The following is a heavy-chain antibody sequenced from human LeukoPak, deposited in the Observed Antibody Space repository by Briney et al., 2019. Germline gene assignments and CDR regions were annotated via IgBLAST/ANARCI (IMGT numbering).Heavy chain of an antibody. V-gene: IGHV6-1*01. CDR1: GDSVSSNSAA. D-gene: IGHD3-22*01. CDR3: ARDYYDSSGYFRYNWFDP. Sequence: SQTLSLTCAISGDSVSSNSAAWNWIRQSPSRGLEWLGRTYYRSKWYNDYAVSVKSRITINPDTSKNQFPLQLNSVTPEDTAVYYCARDYYDSSGYFRYNWFDPWGQGTLVTVSS. J-gene: IGHJ5*02. CDR2: TYYRSKWYN.